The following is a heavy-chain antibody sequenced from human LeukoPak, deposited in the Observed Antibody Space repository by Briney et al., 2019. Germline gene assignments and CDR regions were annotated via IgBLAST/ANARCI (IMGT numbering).Heavy chain of an antibody. D-gene: IGHD3-10*02. J-gene: IGHJ1*01. CDR2: INPSGGST. Sequence: ASVKVSCKASGYTFTSYYIHWVRQAPGQGLEWMGIINPSGGSTRYPQKFQDRVTMTGDTSTSTVYMELSSLKSDDTAIYYCARGVFGELEKLMFQHWGQGTLVTVSS. V-gene: IGHV1-46*01. CDR3: ARGVFGELEKLMFQH. CDR1: GYTFTSYY.